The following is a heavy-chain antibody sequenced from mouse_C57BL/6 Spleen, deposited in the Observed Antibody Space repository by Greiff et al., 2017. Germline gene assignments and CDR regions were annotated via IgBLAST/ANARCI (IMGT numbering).Heavy chain of an antibody. CDR1: GYTFTDYE. J-gene: IGHJ4*01. D-gene: IGHD2-1*01. Sequence: VQLQQSGAELVRPGASVTLSCKASGYTFTDYEMHWVKQTPVHGLEWIGAIDPETGGTAYNQKFKGTAILTADKSSSTAYMELRSLTSEDSAVYYCTLLGTYYAMDYWGQGTSVTVSS. V-gene: IGHV1-15*01. CDR3: TLLGTYYAMDY. CDR2: IDPETGGT.